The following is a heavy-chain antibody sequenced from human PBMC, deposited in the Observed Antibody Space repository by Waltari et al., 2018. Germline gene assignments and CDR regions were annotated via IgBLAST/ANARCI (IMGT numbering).Heavy chain of an antibody. CDR1: GFTFDDSA. D-gene: IGHD6-6*01. J-gene: IGHJ5*02. Sequence: EVQLVESGGDLVQPGRSLRLSCAASGFTFDDSAMHWVRQAPGRGLEWVSGISWNSGRIGYADSVKGRFTISRDSAKNSLYLQMNSLRAEDTALYYCAKDRAYSSSSLWFDPWGQGTLVTVSS. V-gene: IGHV3-9*01. CDR3: AKDRAYSSSSLWFDP. CDR2: ISWNSGRI.